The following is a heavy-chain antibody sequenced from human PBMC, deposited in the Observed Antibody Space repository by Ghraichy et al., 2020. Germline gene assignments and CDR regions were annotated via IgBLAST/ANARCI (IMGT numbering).Heavy chain of an antibody. J-gene: IGHJ4*02. D-gene: IGHD5-18*01. CDR1: GFTFDDYT. CDR2: ISWDGGST. Sequence: GESLNISCAASGFTFDDYTMHWVRQAPGKGLEWVSLISWDGGSTYYADSVKGRFTISRDNSKNSLYLQMNSLRTEDTALYYCAKDGGYSYGYGTLDYWGQGALVTFCS. V-gene: IGHV3-43*01. CDR3: AKDGGYSYGYGTLDY.